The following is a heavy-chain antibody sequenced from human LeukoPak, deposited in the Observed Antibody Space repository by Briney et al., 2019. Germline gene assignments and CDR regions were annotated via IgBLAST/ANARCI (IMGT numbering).Heavy chain of an antibody. V-gene: IGHV6-1*01. CDR3: ARVPKGLQQAYFDY. J-gene: IGHJ4*02. CDR1: GDSVSSNSAA. D-gene: IGHD4-11*01. CDR2: TYYRSKCYN. Sequence: SPTLSLTSAISGDSVSSNSAAWNWVRQSPSRGLEWLGRTYYRSKCYNDYAVSVQSRITINPDTSKNQFSLQLNSVTPEETAVYYCARVPKGLQQAYFDYWGQGTLVTVSS.